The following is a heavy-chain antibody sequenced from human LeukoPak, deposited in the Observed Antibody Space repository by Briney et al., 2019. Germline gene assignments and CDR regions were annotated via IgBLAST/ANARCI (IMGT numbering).Heavy chain of an antibody. CDR1: GGSISSSSYY. D-gene: IGHD1-26*01. V-gene: IGHV4-39*01. J-gene: IGHJ5*02. Sequence: SETLSLTCTVSGGSISSSSYYWGWIRQPPGKGLEWIGSIYYSGSTYYNPSLKSRVTISVDTSKNQFSLKLSSVTAADTAVYYCASYSGSYWGQFDPWGQGTLVTVSS. CDR3: ASYSGSYWGQFDP. CDR2: IYYSGST.